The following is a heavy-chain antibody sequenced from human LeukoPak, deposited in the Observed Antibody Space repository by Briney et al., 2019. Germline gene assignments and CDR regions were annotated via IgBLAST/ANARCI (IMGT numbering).Heavy chain of an antibody. Sequence: SETLSLTCAVYGGSFSGYYWSWIRQPPGKGLEWIGEINHSGSTNYNPSLKSRVTISVDTSKNQFSLKLSSVTAADTAVYYCARRARRWLQSHYYYYMDVWGKGTTVTISS. CDR3: ARRARRWLQSHYYYYMDV. V-gene: IGHV4-34*01. CDR2: INHSGST. J-gene: IGHJ6*03. CDR1: GGSFSGYY. D-gene: IGHD5-24*01.